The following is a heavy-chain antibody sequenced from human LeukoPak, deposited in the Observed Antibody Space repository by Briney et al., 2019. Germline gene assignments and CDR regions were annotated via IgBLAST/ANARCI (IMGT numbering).Heavy chain of an antibody. CDR1: GFTFSSYW. J-gene: IGHJ4*02. V-gene: IGHV3-7*01. D-gene: IGHD6-13*01. Sequence: GGSLRLSCAASGFTFSSYWMSWVRQAPGKGLEWVANIKQDGSEKYYVDSVKGRFTISRDNAKNSLYLQMNSLRAEDTAVYYCAREAFRSSWKKFDYWGQGTLVTVSS. CDR2: IKQDGSEK. CDR3: AREAFRSSWKKFDY.